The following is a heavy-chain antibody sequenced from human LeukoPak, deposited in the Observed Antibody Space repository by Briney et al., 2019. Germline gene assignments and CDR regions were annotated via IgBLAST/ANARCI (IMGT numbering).Heavy chain of an antibody. J-gene: IGHJ4*02. CDR1: GGTFSSYA. V-gene: IGHV1-69*04. CDR3: ARDSIAAAGVGVY. Sequence: SVKVSCKASGGTFSSYAISWVRQAPGQGLEWMGRIIPILGIANYAQKFQGRVTITADKSTSTAYMELSSLRSEDTAVYYCARDSIAAAGVGVYWGQETLVTVSS. CDR2: IIPILGIA. D-gene: IGHD6-13*01.